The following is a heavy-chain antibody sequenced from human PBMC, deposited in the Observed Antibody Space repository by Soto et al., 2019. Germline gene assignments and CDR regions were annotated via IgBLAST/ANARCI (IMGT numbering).Heavy chain of an antibody. D-gene: IGHD3-3*01. Sequence: QVQLVQSGAEVKRPGSSVRVSCKASGVTFSDSSFSWVRQAPGQGLEWMGVITPIFGTSNFAQSFRGRFTITADEATSTVYMELSSLRSEDTAVYYCARARRFVDDTRCDPWGQGTLVTVSS. V-gene: IGHV1-69*01. CDR1: GVTFSDSS. CDR2: ITPIFGTS. CDR3: ARARRFVDDTRCDP. J-gene: IGHJ5*02.